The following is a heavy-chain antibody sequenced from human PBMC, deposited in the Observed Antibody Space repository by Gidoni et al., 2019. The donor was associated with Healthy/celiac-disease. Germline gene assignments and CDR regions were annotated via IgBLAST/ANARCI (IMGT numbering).Heavy chain of an antibody. J-gene: IGHJ4*02. V-gene: IGHV3-21*01. CDR3: ARDQQRFFDY. D-gene: IGHD4-17*01. CDR2: ISSSSSYI. CDR1: GFTFSSYS. Sequence: EVQLVESVGGLVTPGGSLRLSCAASGFTFSSYSMNWVRQAPGKGLELVSSISSSSSYIYYADSVKGRFTISRDNAKNSLYLQMNSLGAEDTAVYYCARDQQRFFDYWGQGTLVTVSS.